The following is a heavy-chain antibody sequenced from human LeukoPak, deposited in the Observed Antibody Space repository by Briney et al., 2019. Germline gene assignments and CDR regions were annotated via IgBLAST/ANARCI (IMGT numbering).Heavy chain of an antibody. Sequence: GGSLRLSCAASGFTFDDYAMHWVRQAPGKGLEWVSGISWHSGSIGYADSVKGRFTISRDNAKNSLYLQMNSLRAEDTALYYCAKDQTYYYDSSGPNWFDPWGQGTLVTVSS. V-gene: IGHV3-9*01. CDR1: GFTFDDYA. CDR3: AKDQTYYYDSSGPNWFDP. D-gene: IGHD3-22*01. J-gene: IGHJ5*02. CDR2: ISWHSGSI.